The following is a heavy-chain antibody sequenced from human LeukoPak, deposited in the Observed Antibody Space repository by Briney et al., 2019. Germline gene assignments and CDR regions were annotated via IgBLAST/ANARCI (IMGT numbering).Heavy chain of an antibody. D-gene: IGHD3-22*01. CDR2: IIPILGIA. V-gene: IGHV1-69*04. J-gene: IGHJ4*02. CDR1: GGTFSSYA. Sequence: GASVKVSCKASGGTFSSYAISWVRQAPGQGLEWRGRIIPILGIANYAQKFQGRVTITADKSTSTAYMELSSLRSEDTAVYYCARGYYYDSSGYGYWGQGTLVTVSS. CDR3: ARGYYYDSSGYGY.